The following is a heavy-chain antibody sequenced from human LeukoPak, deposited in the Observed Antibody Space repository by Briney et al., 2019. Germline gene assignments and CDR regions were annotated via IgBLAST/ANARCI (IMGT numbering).Heavy chain of an antibody. J-gene: IGHJ4*02. V-gene: IGHV1-2*02. D-gene: IGHD6-13*01. Sequence: ASVKVSCKASGYTFTGYYMHWVRLAPGQGLEWMGWINPNSGGTNYAQKFQGRVTMTRDTSISTAYMELSRLRSDDTAAYYCARRNRRYSSSWYVDYWGQGTLVTVSS. CDR3: ARRNRRYSSSWYVDY. CDR1: GYTFTGYY. CDR2: INPNSGGT.